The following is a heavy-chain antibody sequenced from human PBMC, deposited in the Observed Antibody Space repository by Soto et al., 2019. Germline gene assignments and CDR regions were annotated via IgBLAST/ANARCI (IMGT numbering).Heavy chain of an antibody. CDR2: IYWYDDK. CDR1: GFSLSTTGVG. CDR3: AHRREYCSGRSCYSHIFEY. D-gene: IGHD2-15*01. Sequence: QITLKESGPTLVKPTQTLTLTCTFSGFSLSTTGVGVGWIRQPPGKALEWLALIYWYDDKRYSPSLESRLTITKDTSKNQVVLTMTNVDPWDTATYYCAHRREYCSGRSCYSHIFEYWGQGTLVTVSS. J-gene: IGHJ4*02. V-gene: IGHV2-5*01.